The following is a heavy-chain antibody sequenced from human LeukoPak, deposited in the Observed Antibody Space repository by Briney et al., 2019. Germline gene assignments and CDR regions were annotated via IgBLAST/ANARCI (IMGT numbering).Heavy chain of an antibody. V-gene: IGHV3-15*01. CDR3: TQYTYGFFQY. D-gene: IGHD5-18*01. J-gene: IGHJ4*02. CDR1: GFTFSNAW. CDR2: IKSKTDGGTT. Sequence: GGSLRLSCAASGFTFSNAWMSWVRQAPGKGLEWVGRIKSKTDGGTTDYAAPGKGRFTISRDDSTNTLYLQMNSLKTEDTAVYYCTQYTYGFFQYWGQGTLVTVSS.